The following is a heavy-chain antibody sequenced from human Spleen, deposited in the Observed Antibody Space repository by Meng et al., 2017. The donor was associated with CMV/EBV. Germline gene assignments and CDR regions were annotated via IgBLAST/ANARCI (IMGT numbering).Heavy chain of an antibody. Sequence: ASVKVSCKASGYTFTSYDFNWVRQAPGQGLEWMGWINAYSGTTNYAQKIQDRITMTTDTSTSTAYMQLRSLRSDDTAVYYCARAFPILTGYLEQDYWGQGTLVTVSS. CDR3: ARAFPILTGYLEQDY. CDR2: INAYSGTT. J-gene: IGHJ4*02. CDR1: GYTFTSYD. V-gene: IGHV1-18*01. D-gene: IGHD3-9*01.